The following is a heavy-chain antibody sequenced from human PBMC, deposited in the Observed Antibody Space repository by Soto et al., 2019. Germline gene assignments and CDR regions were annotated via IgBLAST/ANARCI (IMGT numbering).Heavy chain of an antibody. CDR3: AKIPTGSGSSKFDY. CDR2: ISGSGSFT. V-gene: IGHV3-23*01. D-gene: IGHD3-10*01. J-gene: IGHJ4*02. CDR1: GFSLRKYA. Sequence: CGSLRLSCAASGFSLRKYAMNWVRQAQGKGLEWISAISGSGSFTHYADSVRGRFTISRDNSQNQLYLQMNNLRGDDTAMYYCAKIPTGSGSSKFDYWGQGIQVTVSS.